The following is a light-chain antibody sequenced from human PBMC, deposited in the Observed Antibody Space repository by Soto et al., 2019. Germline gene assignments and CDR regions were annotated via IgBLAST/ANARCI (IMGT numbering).Light chain of an antibody. Sequence: QSALTQPRSVSGSPGQSVTISCTGTSSDVGGYNYVSWYQQHPGKAPKLMIYDVSKRPSWVPDRFSGSKSGNTASLTISGLQAEDEADYYCCSYAGASTPMVLGGGTKLTVL. CDR1: SSDVGGYNY. V-gene: IGLV2-11*01. CDR2: DVS. J-gene: IGLJ2*01. CDR3: CSYAGASTPMV.